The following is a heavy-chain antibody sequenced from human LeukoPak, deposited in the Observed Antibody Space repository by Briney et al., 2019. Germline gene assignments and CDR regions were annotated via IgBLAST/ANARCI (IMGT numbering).Heavy chain of an antibody. CDR1: RFTFSNAW. CDR3: TTGLWFGELLTDY. J-gene: IGHJ4*02. D-gene: IGHD3-10*01. V-gene: IGHV3-15*01. Sequence: GGSLRLSCAASRFTFSNAWMSWVRQAPGKGLEWVGRFKCKTDGGTTDYAAPVKGRFTISRAVSKTTLYLQMDSLTSDATAVYYCTTGLWFGELLTDYWGQGTLVTVSS. CDR2: FKCKTDGGTT.